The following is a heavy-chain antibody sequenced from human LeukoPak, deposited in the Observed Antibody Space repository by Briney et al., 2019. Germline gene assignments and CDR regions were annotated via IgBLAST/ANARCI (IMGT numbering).Heavy chain of an antibody. V-gene: IGHV4-34*01. D-gene: IGHD3-22*01. J-gene: IGHJ3*02. CDR2: INHSGSS. CDR1: GGSFSGLY. Sequence: KSPETLSLTCTVYGGSFSGLYWSWIRQPPGKGLEWIAEINHSGSSKSNPSLKSRVAISVDASKNQFSLNLSSVTAADTAVYYCARAGDYYDSSGSSLDAFDIWGQGTMVTVS. CDR3: ARAGDYYDSSGSSLDAFDI.